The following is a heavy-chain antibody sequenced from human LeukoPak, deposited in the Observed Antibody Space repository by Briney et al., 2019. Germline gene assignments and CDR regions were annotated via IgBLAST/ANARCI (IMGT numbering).Heavy chain of an antibody. CDR2: IYYSGST. J-gene: IGHJ5*02. V-gene: IGHV4-39*07. Sequence: SETLSLTCTVSGGSISSSSYYWGWIRQPPGKGLEWIGSIYYSGSTYYNPSLKSRVTISIDTSKNQFSLKLSSVTAADTAVYYCARAERSITIFGVVIGGAYWFDPWGQGTLVTVSS. D-gene: IGHD3-3*01. CDR1: GGSISSSSYY. CDR3: ARAERSITIFGVVIGGAYWFDP.